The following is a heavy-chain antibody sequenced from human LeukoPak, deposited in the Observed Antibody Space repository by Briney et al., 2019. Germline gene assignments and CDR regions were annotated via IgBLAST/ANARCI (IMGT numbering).Heavy chain of an antibody. V-gene: IGHV3-21*01. Sequence: PGGSLRLSCAASGFTFSSYSMNWVRQAPGKGLEWVSSISGSSSYIYYADSVKGRFTISRDNAKNSLYLQMNSLRAEDTAVYYCAKDYGYDSSGYPDYWGQGTLVTVSS. CDR3: AKDYGYDSSGYPDY. CDR1: GFTFSSYS. CDR2: ISGSSSYI. J-gene: IGHJ4*02. D-gene: IGHD3-22*01.